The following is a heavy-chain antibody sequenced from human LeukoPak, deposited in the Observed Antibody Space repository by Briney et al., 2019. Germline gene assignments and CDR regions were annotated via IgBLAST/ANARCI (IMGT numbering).Heavy chain of an antibody. CDR1: GGSSSSYY. V-gene: IGHV4-59*08. D-gene: IGHD2-15*01. J-gene: IGHJ6*02. CDR3: ARVAIYYYGMDV. Sequence: SETLSLTCTVSGGSSSSYYWSWIRQPPGKGLEWIGYIYYSGSTNYNPSLKSRVTISVDTSKNQFSLKLSSVTAADTAVYYCARVAIYYYGMDVWGQGTTVTVSS. CDR2: IYYSGST.